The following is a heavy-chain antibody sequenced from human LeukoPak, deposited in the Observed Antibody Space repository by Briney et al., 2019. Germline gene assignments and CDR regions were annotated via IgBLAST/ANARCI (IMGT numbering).Heavy chain of an antibody. V-gene: IGHV3-53*01. Sequence: PGGSLRLSCAASGFTFSTCSMNWVRQAPGKGLEWVSVIYSGGSTYYADSVKGRFTISRDNSKNTLYLQMNSLRAEDTAVYYCARTFGGYSSSWYAFDIWGQGTMVTVSS. D-gene: IGHD6-13*01. J-gene: IGHJ3*02. CDR2: IYSGGST. CDR3: ARTFGGYSSSWYAFDI. CDR1: GFTFSTCS.